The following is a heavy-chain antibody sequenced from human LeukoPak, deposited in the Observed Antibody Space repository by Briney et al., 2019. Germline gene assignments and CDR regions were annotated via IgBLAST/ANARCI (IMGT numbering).Heavy chain of an antibody. J-gene: IGHJ6*03. CDR1: GFTFNNYA. CDR2: VSGSGGST. Sequence: GGSLRLSCAASGFTFNNYAMNWVRQAPGKGLEWVSAVSGSGGSTYYADSVKGRFTISRDNSKNTLYLQMNSLRAEDTAVYYCARGPDYYDILTGYYYAGYYMDVWGKGTTVTVSS. CDR3: ARGPDYYDILTGYYYAGYYMDV. D-gene: IGHD3-9*01. V-gene: IGHV3-23*01.